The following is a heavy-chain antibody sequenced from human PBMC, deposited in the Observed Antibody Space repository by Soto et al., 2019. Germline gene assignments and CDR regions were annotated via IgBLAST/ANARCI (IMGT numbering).Heavy chain of an antibody. J-gene: IGHJ4*02. CDR2: ISAYNGNT. CDR3: ARKGTGAPVDY. V-gene: IGHV1-18*01. CDR1: GYTFTSYG. Sequence: QVQLVQSGAEVKKPVASVKVSCKASGYTFTSYGISWVRQAPGQGLEWVGWISAYNGNTHYAQKLQGRVTRTTDTSTTTAYMELRSLGSDDTAVYYCARKGTGAPVDYWGQGTLVTVSS. D-gene: IGHD1-1*01.